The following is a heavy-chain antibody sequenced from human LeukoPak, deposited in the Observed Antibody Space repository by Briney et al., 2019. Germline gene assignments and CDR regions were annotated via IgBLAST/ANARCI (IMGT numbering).Heavy chain of an antibody. V-gene: IGHV3-48*04. CDR3: ARDPPDY. J-gene: IGHJ4*02. CDR1: GFTFSTYT. Sequence: GGSLRLSCAASGFTFSTYTMNWVRQAPGKGLEWVSYILNSGTTTYYADSVKGRFTISRDNAKNSLYLQMNSLRAEDTGVYYCARDPPDYWGQGILVTVSS. CDR2: ILNSGTTT.